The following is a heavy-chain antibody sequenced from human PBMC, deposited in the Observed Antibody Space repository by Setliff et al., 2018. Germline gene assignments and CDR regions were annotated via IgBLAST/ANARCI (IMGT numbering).Heavy chain of an antibody. J-gene: IGHJ6*03. Sequence: SETLSLTCTVSGGSMIGYYWTWIRQPPGKGLEWIGYIYYSGSTNYNPSLKSRVTISMDTSKNQFSLKLNSVTAADMAVYYCAREQWLDPPGYYYMDVWAKGTTVTVSS. CDR3: AREQWLDPPGYYYMDV. V-gene: IGHV4-59*12. CDR2: IYYSGST. D-gene: IGHD6-19*01. CDR1: GGSMIGYY.